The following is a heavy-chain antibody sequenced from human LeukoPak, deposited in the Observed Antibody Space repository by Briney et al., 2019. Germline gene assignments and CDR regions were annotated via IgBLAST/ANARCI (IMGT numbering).Heavy chain of an antibody. Sequence: GASVKVSCKASGYTFTGYYMHWVRQAPGQGLEWMGWINPNSGGTNYAQKFQGRVTMTRDTSISTAYMELSRLRSDDTAVYYCARESVLLWFGDSDYFDYWGQGTLVTVSS. D-gene: IGHD3-10*01. CDR1: GYTFTGYY. J-gene: IGHJ4*02. CDR3: ARESVLLWFGDSDYFDY. CDR2: INPNSGGT. V-gene: IGHV1-2*02.